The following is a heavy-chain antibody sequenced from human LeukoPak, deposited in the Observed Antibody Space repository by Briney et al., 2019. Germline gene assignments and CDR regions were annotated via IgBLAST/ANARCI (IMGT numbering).Heavy chain of an antibody. CDR3: AVTRTGTVTTFDY. J-gene: IGHJ4*02. Sequence: ASVKVSCKASGGNFSSYAISWVRQAPGQGLEWMGRIIPIFGTANYAQTFQGRVTITTDESTSTAYMELSSLRSEDTAVYYCAVTRTGTVTTFDYWGQGTLVTVSS. D-gene: IGHD4-17*01. CDR1: GGNFSSYA. CDR2: IIPIFGTA. V-gene: IGHV1-69*05.